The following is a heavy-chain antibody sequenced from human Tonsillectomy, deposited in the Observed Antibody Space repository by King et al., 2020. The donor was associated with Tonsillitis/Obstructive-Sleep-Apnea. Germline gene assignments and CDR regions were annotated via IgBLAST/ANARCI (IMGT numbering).Heavy chain of an antibody. CDR3: VSEPDSGMDV. Sequence: VQLVESGGGLVQPGGSLRLSCSASGFTFSSYAMHWVRQAPGKGLEYVSVISSNGGRTYYADSVKGRFTISRDNSKNTLDLQMSSLRVEDTAVYYCVSEPDSGMDVWGQGTTVTVSS. CDR1: GFTFSSYA. V-gene: IGHV3-64D*09. J-gene: IGHJ6*02. D-gene: IGHD1-14*01. CDR2: ISSNGGRT.